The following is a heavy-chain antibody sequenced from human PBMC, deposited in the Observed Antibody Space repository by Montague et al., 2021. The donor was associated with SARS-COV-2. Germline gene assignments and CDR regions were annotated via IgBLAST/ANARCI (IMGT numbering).Heavy chain of an antibody. V-gene: IGHV4-59*01. CDR1: GGSISRYS. Sequence: SETLSLTCTVSGGSISRYSWTWIRQPPGKGQEWIGNIYNSGSTNYNPSLTSRVTISVDKSKNQFSLKLSSVAAADTAVYYCARVGRGSSWYEVAFDIWGQGTMVTVSS. D-gene: IGHD6-13*01. J-gene: IGHJ3*02. CDR3: ARVGRGSSWYEVAFDI. CDR2: IYNSGST.